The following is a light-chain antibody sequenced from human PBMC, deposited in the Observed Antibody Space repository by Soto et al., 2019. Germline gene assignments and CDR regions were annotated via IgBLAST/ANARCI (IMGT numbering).Light chain of an antibody. J-gene: IGKJ2*01. CDR3: QQYYRRPNT. CDR2: DVS. Sequence: DIQMTQSPSSLSASVGDRVTITCQASQDITLYLNWYQHKAGKAPNLLIHDVSTLETGVPARFSERGSWTFFHLPIINLHPVEVATDYRQQYYRRPNTFRQGTKVEIK. CDR1: QDITLY. V-gene: IGKV1-33*01.